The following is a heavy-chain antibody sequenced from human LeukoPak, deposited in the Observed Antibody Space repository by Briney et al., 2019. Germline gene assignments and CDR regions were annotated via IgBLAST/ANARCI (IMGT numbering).Heavy chain of an antibody. CDR3: ARGLGYYDRSVGY. D-gene: IGHD3-22*01. J-gene: IGHJ4*02. Sequence: PETLSPTRTLSGGSLSSSSYDWGWIRHPPGKGLEWIGSIYYSGSTYYNPSLKSRVTISVDTSQNQFSLTVSSGTAADTAVYHCARGLGYYDRSVGYWGQGTLVTVSS. V-gene: IGHV4-39*07. CDR1: GGSLSSSSYD. CDR2: IYYSGST.